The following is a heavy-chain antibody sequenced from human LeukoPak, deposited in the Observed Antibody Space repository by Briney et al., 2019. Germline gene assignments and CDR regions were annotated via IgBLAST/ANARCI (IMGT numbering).Heavy chain of an antibody. CDR1: GFTFSSYA. J-gene: IGHJ6*02. Sequence: PGGSLRLSCAASGFTFSSYAMHWVRQAPGKGLEYVSAISSNGGSTYYANSVKGRFTISRDNSKNTLYLQMGSLRAEDMAVYYCARAGIAGANLGGYYYGMDVWGQGTTVTVSS. CDR3: ARAGIAGANLGGYYYGMDV. CDR2: ISSNGGST. D-gene: IGHD1-26*01. V-gene: IGHV3-64*01.